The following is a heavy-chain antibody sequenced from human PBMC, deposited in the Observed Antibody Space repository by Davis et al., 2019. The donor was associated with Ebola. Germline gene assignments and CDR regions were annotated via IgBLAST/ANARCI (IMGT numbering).Heavy chain of an antibody. CDR2: IYNSGTT. Sequence: SETLSLTCTVSGGSISSYYWSWIRQPPKKGLEYIGYIYNSGTTSYNPSLKSRVTISLDTSKNQFSLKLSSVTAADTAVYYCARGRGYGYGIDYWGQGTLVTVSS. J-gene: IGHJ4*02. CDR1: GGSISSYY. V-gene: IGHV4-59*01. D-gene: IGHD5-18*01. CDR3: ARGRGYGYGIDY.